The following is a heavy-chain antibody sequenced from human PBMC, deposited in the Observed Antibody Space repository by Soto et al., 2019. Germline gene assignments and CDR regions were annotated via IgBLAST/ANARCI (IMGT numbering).Heavy chain of an antibody. D-gene: IGHD3-10*01. V-gene: IGHV3-30-3*01. Sequence: GGSLRLSCAASGFTFSSYAMHWVRQAPGKGLEWVAVISYDGSNKYYADSVKGRFTISRDNSKNTLYLQMNSLRAVDTAVYYCARDGWGSGIDYWGQGTLVTVSS. CDR1: GFTFSSYA. J-gene: IGHJ4*02. CDR2: ISYDGSNK. CDR3: ARDGWGSGIDY.